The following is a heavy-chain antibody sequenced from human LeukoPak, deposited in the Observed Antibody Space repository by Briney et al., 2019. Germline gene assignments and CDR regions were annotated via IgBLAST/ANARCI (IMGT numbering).Heavy chain of an antibody. CDR1: GGTFSRSA. CDR2: TIPIFGPA. J-gene: IGHJ4*02. CDR3: ARRYGYSSGWAPDY. V-gene: IGHV1-69*05. D-gene: IGHD6-19*01. Sequence: ASVKVSCKASGGTFSRSAISWVRQAPGQGLEWMGGTIPIFGPADYAQKFQGRVTMTRDMSTSTVYMELSSLRSEDTTVYYCARRYGYSSGWAPDYWGQGTLVTVSS.